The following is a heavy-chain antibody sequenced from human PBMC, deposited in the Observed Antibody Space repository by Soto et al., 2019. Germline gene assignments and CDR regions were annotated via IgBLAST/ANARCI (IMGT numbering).Heavy chain of an antibody. J-gene: IGHJ6*02. D-gene: IGHD6-6*01. Sequence: SETLSLTCTVSGGSVSSGSYYWSWIRQPPGKGLEWIGYIYYSGSTNYNPSLKSRVTISVDTSKNQFSLKLSSVTAADTAVYYCARDSGAARPGGMDVWGQGTTVTVSS. CDR1: GGSVSSGSYY. CDR3: ARDSGAARPGGMDV. V-gene: IGHV4-61*01. CDR2: IYYSGST.